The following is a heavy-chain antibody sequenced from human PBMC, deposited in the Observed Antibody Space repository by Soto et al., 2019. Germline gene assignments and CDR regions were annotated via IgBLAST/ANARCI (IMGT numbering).Heavy chain of an antibody. Sequence: EVQLVESGGGLVQPGGSLRLSCAASGFTLSSYWIHWVRQGPGKGLVWVSRINTDASRTNYADSVKGRFTISRDNAKNTVYLQVNSLRDEDTALYLCVRGASGRYYMDVWGKGTTVTVSS. CDR2: INTDASRT. CDR1: GFTLSSYW. D-gene: IGHD3-10*01. J-gene: IGHJ6*03. CDR3: VRGASGRYYMDV. V-gene: IGHV3-74*01.